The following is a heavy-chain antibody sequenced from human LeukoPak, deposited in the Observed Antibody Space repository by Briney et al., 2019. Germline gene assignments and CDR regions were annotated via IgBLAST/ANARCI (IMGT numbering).Heavy chain of an antibody. CDR3: ARLRAYYYDSSGYYNFDF. D-gene: IGHD3-22*01. CDR1: GGSTSSSSFY. V-gene: IGHV4-39*01. J-gene: IGHJ4*02. Sequence: PSETLSLTCTVSGGSTSSSSFYWGWIRQPPGKGLECIGRISYSGRTYYNPSLQSRVTISVDTSKNQFSLRLSSVTAADTAVYYCARLRAYYYDSSGYYNFDFWGQGTLVTVSS. CDR2: ISYSGRT.